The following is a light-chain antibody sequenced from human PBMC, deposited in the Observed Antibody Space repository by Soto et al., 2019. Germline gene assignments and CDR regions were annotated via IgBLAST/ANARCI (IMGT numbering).Light chain of an antibody. Sequence: ENVLTQSPGTLSLSPGERATLSCRASHSVSSSYLTWYQQKPGQAPRLLIYGASSRATDIPDRFSGSGSGTDFTLTTSRLEPEDFAVYYCQQYDSSPVTFGQGTKLEIK. J-gene: IGKJ2*01. CDR2: GAS. CDR3: QQYDSSPVT. V-gene: IGKV3-20*01. CDR1: HSVSSSY.